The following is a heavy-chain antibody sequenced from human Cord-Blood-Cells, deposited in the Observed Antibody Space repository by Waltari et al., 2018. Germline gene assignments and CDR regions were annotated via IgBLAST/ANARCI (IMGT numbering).Heavy chain of an antibody. Sequence: EVQLVESGGGLVQPGGSLRLSCAASGFTFSSYWMHWVRQAPGKGLVWVSRINGDGSSTSYADSVKGRFTISRDNAKNTLYLQMNSLRAEDTAVYYCAREGVVIGPFDYWGQGTLVTVSS. CDR1: GFTFSSYW. CDR2: INGDGSST. J-gene: IGHJ4*02. CDR3: AREGVVIGPFDY. D-gene: IGHD3-22*01. V-gene: IGHV3-74*01.